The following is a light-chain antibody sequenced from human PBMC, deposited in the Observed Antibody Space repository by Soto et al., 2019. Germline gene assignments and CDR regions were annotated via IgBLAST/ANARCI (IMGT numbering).Light chain of an antibody. CDR1: SGDIGGYNY. V-gene: IGLV2-14*03. J-gene: IGLJ1*01. CDR2: DVS. Sequence: QSVLTQHASVSGSPGQSSAISCTGTSGDIGGYNYVSWYQQHPGRAPKLMIYDVSNRPSGVSTRFSGSKSDNTASLTISGLQPEDEGDYYCLSYTTSSTYVFGTGTKVTVL. CDR3: LSYTTSSTYV.